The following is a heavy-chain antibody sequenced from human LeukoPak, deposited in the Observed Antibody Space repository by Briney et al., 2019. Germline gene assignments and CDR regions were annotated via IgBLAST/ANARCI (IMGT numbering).Heavy chain of an antibody. Sequence: GGSLRLSCAASGFTFTRNWMGWVRQAPGKGLECVSAISGSGGSTYYADSVKGRFTISRDNSKNTLFLQMNSLRAEDTAVYYCANLPEYYYYYYMDVWGKGTTVTVSS. D-gene: IGHD1-14*01. V-gene: IGHV3-23*01. CDR1: GFTFTRNW. CDR3: ANLPEYYYYYYMDV. CDR2: ISGSGGST. J-gene: IGHJ6*03.